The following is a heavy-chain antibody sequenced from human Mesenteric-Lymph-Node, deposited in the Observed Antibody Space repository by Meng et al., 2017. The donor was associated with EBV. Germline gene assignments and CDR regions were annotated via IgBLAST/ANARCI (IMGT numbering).Heavy chain of an antibody. CDR3: AKTGIPRREGFDY. Sequence: QVQLVESGGGLVKPGGSLRLSCEASGFKFSDYYMSWVRQAPGKGLEWVSYISSSGSSTYYADSVKGRFSISRDNAKNSLYLQMSSLRADDTAVYYCAKTGIPRREGFDYWGQGTLVTVSS. V-gene: IGHV3-11*01. CDR1: GFKFSDYY. D-gene: IGHD1-14*01. J-gene: IGHJ4*02. CDR2: ISSSGSST.